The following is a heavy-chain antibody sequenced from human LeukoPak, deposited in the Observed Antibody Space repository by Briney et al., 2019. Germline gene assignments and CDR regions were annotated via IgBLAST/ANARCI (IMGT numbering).Heavy chain of an antibody. J-gene: IGHJ4*02. CDR3: ARGDGVVLDY. CDR2: ISYDGSNK. Sequence: GGSPRLSCAASGFTFSSYAMHWVRQAPGKGLEWVAVISYDGSNKYYADSVKGRFTISRDNSKNTLYLQMNSLRAEDTAVYYCARGDGVVLDYWGQGTLVTVSS. V-gene: IGHV3-30-3*01. D-gene: IGHD3-3*01. CDR1: GFTFSSYA.